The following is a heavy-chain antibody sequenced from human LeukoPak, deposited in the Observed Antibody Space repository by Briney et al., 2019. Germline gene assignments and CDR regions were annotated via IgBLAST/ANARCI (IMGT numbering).Heavy chain of an antibody. V-gene: IGHV3-21*01. J-gene: IGHJ4*02. CDR3: ASPRGAYDSSGYLH. Sequence: GGSLRLSCAASGFTFSSYSMNWVRQAPGKGLEWASSISSSSSYIYYADSVKGRFTISRDNAKNSLYLQMNSLRAEDTAVYYCASPRGAYDSSGYLHWGQGTLVTVSS. CDR1: GFTFSSYS. CDR2: ISSSSSYI. D-gene: IGHD3-22*01.